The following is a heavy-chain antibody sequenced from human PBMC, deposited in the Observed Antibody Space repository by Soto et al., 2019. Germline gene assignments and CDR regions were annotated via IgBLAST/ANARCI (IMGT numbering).Heavy chain of an antibody. D-gene: IGHD2-2*01. Sequence: QVQLVQSGAEVKKLGASVKVSCKASGYTFTSYAMHWVRQAPGQRLEWMGWINAGNGNTKYSQKFQGRVTITRDTSASTAYMELSSLRSEDTAVYYCATEPLPKNIAAPWFDPWGQGTLVTVSS. CDR2: INAGNGNT. J-gene: IGHJ5*02. CDR3: ATEPLPKNIAAPWFDP. CDR1: GYTFTSYA. V-gene: IGHV1-3*01.